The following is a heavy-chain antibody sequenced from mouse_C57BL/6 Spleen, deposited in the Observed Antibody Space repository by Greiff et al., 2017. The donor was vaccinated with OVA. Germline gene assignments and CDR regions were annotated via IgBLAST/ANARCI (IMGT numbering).Heavy chain of an antibody. D-gene: IGHD3-3*01. Sequence: EVKLQESGPVLVKPGASVKMSCKASGYTFTDYYMNWVKQSHGKSLEWIGVINPYNGGTSYNQKFKGKATLTVDKSSSTAYMELNSLTSEDSAVYYCARGLETSYFDYWGQGTTLTVSS. V-gene: IGHV1-19*01. CDR2: INPYNGGT. CDR3: ARGLETSYFDY. J-gene: IGHJ2*01. CDR1: GYTFTDYY.